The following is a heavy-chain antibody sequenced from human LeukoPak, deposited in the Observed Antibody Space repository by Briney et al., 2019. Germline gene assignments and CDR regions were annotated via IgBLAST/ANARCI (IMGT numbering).Heavy chain of an antibody. CDR1: GGSISSYY. V-gene: IGHV4-59*01. D-gene: IGHD2-21*01. J-gene: IGHJ4*02. Sequence: MTSETLSLTCTVSGGSISSYYWSWIRQPPGKGLEWIGYIYYSGSTNYNPSLKSRVTISVDTSKNQFSLKLSSVTAADAAVYYCASISGAYYFDYWGQGTLVTVS. CDR2: IYYSGST. CDR3: ASISGAYYFDY.